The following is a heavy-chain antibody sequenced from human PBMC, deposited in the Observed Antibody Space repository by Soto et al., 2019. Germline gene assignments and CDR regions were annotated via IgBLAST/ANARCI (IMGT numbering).Heavy chain of an antibody. V-gene: IGHV3-30-3*01. CDR2: VSHDGVNK. Sequence: AGGSLRLSCAASGFSFRNYNLHWVRQAPGKGLEWVAVVSHDGVNKHYAESVKGRLSISRDSSRDTLYLQMNSLRPEDTAVYYCVRETQIVMVVVPTPGSPGAFDMWGQGTMVTVSS. J-gene: IGHJ3*02. CDR1: GFSFRNYN. CDR3: VRETQIVMVVVPTPGSPGAFDM. D-gene: IGHD2-15*01.